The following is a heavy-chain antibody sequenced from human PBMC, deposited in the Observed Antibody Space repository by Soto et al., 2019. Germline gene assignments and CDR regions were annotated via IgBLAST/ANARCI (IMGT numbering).Heavy chain of an antibody. Sequence: SETLSLTCAVYGVSFSGYYWSWIRQPPGKGLEWIGEINHSGSTNYNPSLKSRVPISVDTSTYQVSLKLSYVPAADTAVYYCARGYQVHYGDYVWKKSSRTYGMDVWGQGTTVTVSS. D-gene: IGHD4-17*01. CDR3: ARGYQVHYGDYVWKKSSRTYGMDV. CDR2: INHSGST. CDR1: GVSFSGYY. J-gene: IGHJ6*02. V-gene: IGHV4-34*01.